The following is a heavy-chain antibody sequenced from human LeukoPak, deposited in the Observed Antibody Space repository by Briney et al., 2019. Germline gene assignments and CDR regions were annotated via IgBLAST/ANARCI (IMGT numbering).Heavy chain of an antibody. Sequence: SETLSLTCAVSGGSISSSNWWSWVRQPPGKGLEWIGEIYHSGSTNYNPSLKSRVTISVDTSKNQFSLKLSSVTAADTAVYYCARRGTGIAVAGFDYWGQGTLVTVSS. D-gene: IGHD6-19*01. J-gene: IGHJ4*02. CDR1: GGSISSSNW. V-gene: IGHV4-4*02. CDR2: IYHSGST. CDR3: ARRGTGIAVAGFDY.